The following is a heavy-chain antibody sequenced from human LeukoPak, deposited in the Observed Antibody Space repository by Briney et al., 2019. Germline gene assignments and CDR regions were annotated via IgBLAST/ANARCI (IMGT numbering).Heavy chain of an antibody. Sequence: SVKVSCKASGGTFSSYAISWVRQAPGQGLEWMGGIIPIFGTANYAQKFQGRVTITADESTSTAYMELRSLRSDDTAVYYCARGLEWLTRRHTWFDPWGQGTLVTVSS. CDR2: IIPIFGTA. D-gene: IGHD3-3*01. CDR3: ARGLEWLTRRHTWFDP. V-gene: IGHV1-69*13. J-gene: IGHJ5*02. CDR1: GGTFSSYA.